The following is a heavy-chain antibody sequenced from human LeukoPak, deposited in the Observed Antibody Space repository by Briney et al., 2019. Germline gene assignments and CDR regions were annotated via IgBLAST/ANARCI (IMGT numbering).Heavy chain of an antibody. CDR2: IYHSGST. J-gene: IGHJ4*02. CDR1: GYSISSGYY. CDR3: AREFRVVVPAAIDYFDY. D-gene: IGHD2-2*01. V-gene: IGHV4-38-2*02. Sequence: SETLSLTCAVSGYSISSGYYWGWIRQPPGKGLEWIGSIYHSGSTYYNPSLKSRVTISADTSKNQFSLKLSSVTAADTAVYYCAREFRVVVPAAIDYFDYWGQGTLVTVSS.